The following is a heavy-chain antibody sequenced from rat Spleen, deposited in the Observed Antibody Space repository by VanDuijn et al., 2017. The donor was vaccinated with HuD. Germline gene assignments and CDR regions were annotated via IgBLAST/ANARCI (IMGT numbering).Heavy chain of an antibody. CDR2: NSYDGIST. CDR3: TTALYVMDA. Sequence: EVQLAESGGGLVQPGRSLKLSCAASGFTFSDYYMAWVRQAPTKGLEWVATNSYDGISTYYRDSVKGRFSISRDNVKNTLYLQMDSLRSEDTASYYCTTALYVMDAWGQGASVTVSS. V-gene: IGHV5-20*01. J-gene: IGHJ4*01. CDR1: GFTFSDYY.